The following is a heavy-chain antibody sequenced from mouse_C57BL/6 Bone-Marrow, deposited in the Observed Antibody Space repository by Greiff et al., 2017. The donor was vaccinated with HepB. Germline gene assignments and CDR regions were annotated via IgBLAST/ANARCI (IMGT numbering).Heavy chain of an antibody. CDR2: IYPGSGSA. J-gene: IGHJ2*01. D-gene: IGHD1-1*01. CDR1: GYTFTSYW. CDR3: ARLPYYYGSRTGFDY. V-gene: IGHV1-55*01. Sequence: VQLQQPGAELVKPGASVKMSCKASGYTFTSYWITWVKQRPGQGLEWIGDIYPGSGSANYNEKFKSKATLTVDTSSSTAYMQLSSLTSEDSAVYYCARLPYYYGSRTGFDYWGQGTTLTVSS.